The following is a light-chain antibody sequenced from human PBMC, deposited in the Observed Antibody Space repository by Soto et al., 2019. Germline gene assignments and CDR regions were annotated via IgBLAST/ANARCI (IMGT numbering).Light chain of an antibody. CDR3: SSYAGSANLL. V-gene: IGLV2-8*01. CDR2: EVD. CDR1: NNDVGRNHY. J-gene: IGLJ2*01. Sequence: QSALTQPPSASGSPGHSVIISCTGTNNDVGRNHYVSWYQFLPGQVPKVIIYEVDKRPSGVPDRFSGSRSGNTASLTVSGLHSEDEGDYYCSSYAGSANLLFGGGTKLTVL.